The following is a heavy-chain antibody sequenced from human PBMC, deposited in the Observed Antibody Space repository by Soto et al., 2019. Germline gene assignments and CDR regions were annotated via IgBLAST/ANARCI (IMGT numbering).Heavy chain of an antibody. J-gene: IGHJ6*02. CDR3: ARELPGYSSGWSDYYYGMDV. D-gene: IGHD6-19*01. CDR1: GFTFSSYG. Sequence: GGSLRLSCAASGFTFSSYGMHWVRQAPGKGLEWVAVIWYDGSNKYYADSVKGRFTISRDNSKNTLYLQMNSLRAEDTAVYYCARELPGYSSGWSDYYYGMDVWGQGTTVTVS. CDR2: IWYDGSNK. V-gene: IGHV3-33*01.